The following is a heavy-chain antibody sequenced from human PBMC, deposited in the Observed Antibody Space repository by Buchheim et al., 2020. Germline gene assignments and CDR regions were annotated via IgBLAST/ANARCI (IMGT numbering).Heavy chain of an antibody. D-gene: IGHD5-24*01. CDR1: GFTFSDYY. J-gene: IGHJ6*02. Sequence: QVQLVESGGGLVKPGGSLRLSCAASGFTFSDYYMSWIRQAPGKGLEWVSYISSSGSTIYYADSVKGRFTIPRDNAKNSLYLQMNSLRAEDTAVYYCARDFAPTTDGYNYPYYYYGMDVWGQGTT. CDR3: ARDFAPTTDGYNYPYYYYGMDV. CDR2: ISSSGSTI. V-gene: IGHV3-11*01.